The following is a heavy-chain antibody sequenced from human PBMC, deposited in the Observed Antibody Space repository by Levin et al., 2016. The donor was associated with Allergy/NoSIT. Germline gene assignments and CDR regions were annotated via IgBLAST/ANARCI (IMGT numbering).Heavy chain of an antibody. Sequence: WIRQPPGKGLEWVSYISSGSSITNYADSVKGRFTISRDNAKNSLYLQMNSLRDEDTAVYYCARGYGSGNYYASFYDYWGQGILVTVSS. J-gene: IGHJ4*02. CDR2: ISSGSSIT. V-gene: IGHV3-11*06. CDR3: ARGYGSGNYYASFYDY. D-gene: IGHD3-10*01.